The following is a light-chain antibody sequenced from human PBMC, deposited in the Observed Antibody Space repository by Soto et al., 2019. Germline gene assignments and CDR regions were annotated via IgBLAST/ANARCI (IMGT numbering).Light chain of an antibody. V-gene: IGLV2-8*01. CDR2: EVS. CDR3: SSYAGSNNHVV. J-gene: IGLJ2*01. Sequence: QSVLTQPPSASGSPGQSVTISCTGTSSDVGGYNYVSWYQQHPGKAPKLMIYEVSKRPSGVPDRFSGSKSGNTAPLTVSGLQAEDEADYYCSSYAGSNNHVVFGGGTKVTVL. CDR1: SSDVGGYNY.